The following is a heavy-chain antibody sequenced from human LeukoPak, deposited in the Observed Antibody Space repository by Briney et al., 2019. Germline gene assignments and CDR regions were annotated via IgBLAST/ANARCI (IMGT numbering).Heavy chain of an antibody. CDR1: GGSISSSSYY. Sequence: PSETLSLTCTVSGGSISSSSYYWGWIRQPPGKGLEWIGSIYYSGSTYYNPSLKSRVTISVDTSKNQFSLKLSSVTAADTAVYYCARQVGGWQTNYDAFDIWGQGTMVTVSS. D-gene: IGHD6-19*01. CDR2: IYYSGST. J-gene: IGHJ3*02. V-gene: IGHV4-39*01. CDR3: ARQVGGWQTNYDAFDI.